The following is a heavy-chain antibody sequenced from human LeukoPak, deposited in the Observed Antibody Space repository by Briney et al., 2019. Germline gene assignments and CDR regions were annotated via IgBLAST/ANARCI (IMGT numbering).Heavy chain of an antibody. V-gene: IGHV1-24*01. D-gene: IGHD6-6*01. CDR2: FDPEDGET. Sequence: SVKVSCKVSGYTLTELSMHWVRQAPGKGREWMGGFDPEDGETIYAQKFQGRVTMTEDTSTDTAYMELSSLRSEDTAVYYCATVYGAARRVFDYWGQGTLVTVSS. CDR3: ATVYGAARRVFDY. CDR1: GYTLTELS. J-gene: IGHJ4*02.